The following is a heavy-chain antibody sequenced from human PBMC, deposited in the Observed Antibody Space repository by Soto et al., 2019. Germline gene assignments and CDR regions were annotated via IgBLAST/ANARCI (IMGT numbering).Heavy chain of an antibody. Sequence: PSETLSLTCKVSGGSITSYRWSWIRQSAGKGLEWIGRINTSGRTSYNPSLKSRVSISMDTSKNQFSLNLDSVTAADTAVYFCARDFAYFDSWGQGTLVTVSS. CDR2: INTSGRT. D-gene: IGHD3-3*01. CDR1: GGSITSYR. V-gene: IGHV4-4*07. CDR3: ARDFAYFDS. J-gene: IGHJ4*02.